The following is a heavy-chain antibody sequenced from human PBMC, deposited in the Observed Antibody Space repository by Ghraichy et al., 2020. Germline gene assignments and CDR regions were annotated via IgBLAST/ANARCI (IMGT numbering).Heavy chain of an antibody. J-gene: IGHJ4*02. D-gene: IGHD1-26*01. CDR3: ARGKGSYTAYYFDY. CDR2: IYHSGST. Sequence: SQTLSLTCSVSSSSISNGYFWGWIRQPPGQGLEWIGTIYHSGSTYYNPSLKSRVTISVDTSKNQFSLNLSSVTAADTAIYYCARGKGSYTAYYFDYWGQGTLVTVSS. V-gene: IGHV4-38-2*02. CDR1: SSSISNGYF.